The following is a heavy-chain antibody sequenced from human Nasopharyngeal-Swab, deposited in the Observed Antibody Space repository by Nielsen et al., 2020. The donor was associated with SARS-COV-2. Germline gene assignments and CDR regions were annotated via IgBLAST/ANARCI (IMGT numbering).Heavy chain of an antibody. CDR1: GFTFSNYS. Sequence: GESLKISCAASGFTFSNYSMNWVRQAPGKGLEWVSYISSTSSTIYYADSVKGRIAISRDNAKNSLYLQMNSLRDEDTAVYYCARDHGDCGGDCYSWGQGTLVTVSS. CDR3: ARDHGDCGGDCYS. J-gene: IGHJ4*02. D-gene: IGHD2-21*02. V-gene: IGHV3-48*02. CDR2: ISSTSSTI.